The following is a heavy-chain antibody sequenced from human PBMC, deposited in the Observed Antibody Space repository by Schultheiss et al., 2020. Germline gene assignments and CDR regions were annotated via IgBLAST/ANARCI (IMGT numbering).Heavy chain of an antibody. CDR1: GFTVSSNY. J-gene: IGHJ6*04. CDR3: ASLSGRDVFYMDV. V-gene: IGHV3-21*01. CDR2: ISYSSSFI. Sequence: ESLKISCAASGFTVSSNYMSWVRQAPGKGLEWISSISYSSSFIEFAESVKGRFNISRDNVKNSLYLQMNNLRIEDTAVYYCASLSGRDVFYMDVWGKGTTVTVSS. D-gene: IGHD3-10*01.